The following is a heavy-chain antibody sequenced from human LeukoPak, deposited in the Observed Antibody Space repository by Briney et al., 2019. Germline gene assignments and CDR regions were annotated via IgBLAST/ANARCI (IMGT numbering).Heavy chain of an antibody. CDR3: ASSSGWTSFDY. Sequence: ASVKVSCKASGYTFTGYYIHWVRQAPGQSLEWMGWVTPNTGGTDYAQKFQGRVTMTRDTSISTAYMELSRLTSDDTAVYYCASSSGWTSFDYWGQGTLVTVSS. CDR2: VTPNTGGT. D-gene: IGHD6-19*01. J-gene: IGHJ4*02. V-gene: IGHV1-2*02. CDR1: GYTFTGYY.